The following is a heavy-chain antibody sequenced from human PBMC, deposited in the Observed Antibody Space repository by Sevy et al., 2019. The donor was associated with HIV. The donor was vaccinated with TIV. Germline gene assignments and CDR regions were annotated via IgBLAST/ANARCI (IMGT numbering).Heavy chain of an antibody. D-gene: IGHD6-13*01. CDR1: GYTFTDYY. V-gene: IGHV1-2*06. CDR3: ARGAGAVAGRGNYYYYGMDV. Sequence: ASVKVSCKASGYTFTDYYMHWVRQAPGQRLEWMGRIIPDSGGTNYAQKFQGRVTMTRDTSISTAYMELSRLRSDDTAVCYCARGAGAVAGRGNYYYYGMDVWGQGTTVTVSS. CDR2: IIPDSGGT. J-gene: IGHJ6*02.